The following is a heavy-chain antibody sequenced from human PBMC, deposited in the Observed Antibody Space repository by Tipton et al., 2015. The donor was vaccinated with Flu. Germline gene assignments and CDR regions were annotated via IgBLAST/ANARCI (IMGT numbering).Heavy chain of an antibody. CDR3: ARGVWELLPGGQSKFYYYAMDV. CDR2: IYEAEST. J-gene: IGHJ6*02. CDR1: GGSISSHY. Sequence: GLVKPSETLSLTCTVSGGSISSHYWSWIRQPPGKGLEWIGYIYEAESTNYNPSLKSRVTISVDMSKSQISLKVKSVTAADTAVYYCARGVWELLPGGQSKFYYYAMDVWGQGTTVTVSS. V-gene: IGHV4-59*11. D-gene: IGHD1-26*01.